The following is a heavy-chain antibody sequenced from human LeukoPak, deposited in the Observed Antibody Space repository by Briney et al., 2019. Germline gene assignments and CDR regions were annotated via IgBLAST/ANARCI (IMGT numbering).Heavy chain of an antibody. CDR1: GGSFSGYY. Sequence: PSETLSLTCAVYGGSFSGYYWSWIRQPPGKGLEWIGEINHSGSTNYNPSLKSRVTISVDRSKNQFSLKLSSVTAADTAVYYCARTADYGDYFDYWGQGTLVTVSS. CDR3: ARTADYGDYFDY. J-gene: IGHJ4*02. CDR2: INHSGST. D-gene: IGHD4-17*01. V-gene: IGHV4-34*01.